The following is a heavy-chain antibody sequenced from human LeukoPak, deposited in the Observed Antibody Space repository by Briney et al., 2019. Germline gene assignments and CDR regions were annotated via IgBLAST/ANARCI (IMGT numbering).Heavy chain of an antibody. D-gene: IGHD6-13*01. CDR1: GFTFSSYG. CDR2: ISGSGGST. J-gene: IGHJ4*02. V-gene: IGHV3-23*01. Sequence: GGSLRLSCAASGFTFSSYGMHWVRQAPGKGLEWVSAISGSGGSTYYADSVEGRFTISRDNSKNTLHLQMNSLRAEDTAVYFCARYSSSWYDSFDYWGQGTLVTVSS. CDR3: ARYSSSWYDSFDY.